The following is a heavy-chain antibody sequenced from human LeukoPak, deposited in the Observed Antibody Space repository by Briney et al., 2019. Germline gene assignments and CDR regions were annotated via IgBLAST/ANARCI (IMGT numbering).Heavy chain of an antibody. CDR2: INHSGST. CDR3: ARLGKGYSGYGDYGDYVGDY. V-gene: IGHV4-34*01. J-gene: IGHJ4*02. D-gene: IGHD4-17*01. Sequence: SETLSLTCAVYGGSFSGYYWSWIRQPPGKGLEWIGEINHSGSTNYNPSLKSRVTISVDTSKNQFSLKLSSVTAADTAVYYCARLGKGYSGYGDYGDYVGDYWGQGTLVTVSS. CDR1: GGSFSGYY.